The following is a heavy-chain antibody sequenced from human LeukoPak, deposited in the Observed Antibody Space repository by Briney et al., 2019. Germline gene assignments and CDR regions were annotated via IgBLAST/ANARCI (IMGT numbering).Heavy chain of an antibody. J-gene: IGHJ3*02. D-gene: IGHD3-22*01. CDR1: GGSISSGGYY. CDR2: IYYSGST. V-gene: IGHV4-31*03. Sequence: SQTLSLTCTVSGGSISSGGYYWSWIRQHPGKGLEWIGYIYYSGSTYYNPSLKSRVTISIDTSKNQFSLKLSSVTAADTAVYYCATSTTYYYDSSGSPNAFDIWGQGTMVTVSS. CDR3: ATSTTYYYDSSGSPNAFDI.